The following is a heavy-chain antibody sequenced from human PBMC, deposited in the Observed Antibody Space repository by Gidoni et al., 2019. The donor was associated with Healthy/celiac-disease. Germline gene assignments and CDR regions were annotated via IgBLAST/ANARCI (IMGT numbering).Heavy chain of an antibody. V-gene: IGHV4-61*02. Sequence: QVQLQESGPGLVKPSQTPSLTCTASGGSISRGSYYWSWTRQPAGKGLEWIGRIYTRGSTNYNPSLKSLVTISVDTSKNQFSLKLSSVTAADTAVYYCAREGDCGGDCYPDAFDIWGQGTMVTVSS. CDR1: GGSISRGSYY. CDR2: IYTRGST. CDR3: AREGDCGGDCYPDAFDI. D-gene: IGHD2-21*02. J-gene: IGHJ3*02.